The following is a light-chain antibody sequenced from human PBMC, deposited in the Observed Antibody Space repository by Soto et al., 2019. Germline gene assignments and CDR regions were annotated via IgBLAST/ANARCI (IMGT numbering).Light chain of an antibody. CDR1: QPGLYSSNNRNY. CDR3: HQYLSAPFT. CDR2: WAS. J-gene: IGKJ2*01. Sequence: TVMTQSPDSLAVSLGERATINCKSSQPGLYSSNNRNYLAWYQQRPGQPPKLLIYWASTRESGVPDRFSGSGSGTDFTLTITSLQAEDVAVYYCHQYLSAPFTFGQGTKLEIK. V-gene: IGKV4-1*01.